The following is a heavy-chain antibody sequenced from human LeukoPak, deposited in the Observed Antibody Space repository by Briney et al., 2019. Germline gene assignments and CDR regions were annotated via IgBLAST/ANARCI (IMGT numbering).Heavy chain of an antibody. CDR2: INHSGST. Sequence: PSETLSLTCAVYGGSFSGYYWGWIRQPPGKGLEWIGEINHSGSTNYNPSLKSRVTISVDTSKNQFSLKLSSVTAADTAVYYCARGRYSYGLYYYYMDVWGKGTTVTVSS. V-gene: IGHV4-34*01. CDR3: ARGRYSYGLYYYYMDV. CDR1: GGSFSGYY. D-gene: IGHD5-18*01. J-gene: IGHJ6*03.